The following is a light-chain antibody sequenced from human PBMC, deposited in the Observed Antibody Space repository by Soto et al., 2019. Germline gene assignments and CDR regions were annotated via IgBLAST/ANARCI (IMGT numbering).Light chain of an antibody. CDR2: EAT. J-gene: IGLJ2*01. Sequence: QSALTQPAYVSGSLGQSITISCTGTSSDVGSYNLVSWYQQHPGKAPKLMIYEATKRPSGVSNRFSGSKSGNTASMTISGLQAEDEADYYCCSYALSATAVFGGGTKLTVL. CDR3: CSYALSATAV. CDR1: SSDVGSYNL. V-gene: IGLV2-23*01.